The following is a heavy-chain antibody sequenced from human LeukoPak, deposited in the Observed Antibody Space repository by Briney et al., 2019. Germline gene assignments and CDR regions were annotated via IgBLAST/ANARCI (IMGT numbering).Heavy chain of an antibody. J-gene: IGHJ4*02. CDR2: ISYDGSNK. CDR1: GFTFSSYG. V-gene: IGHV3-30*18. CDR3: AKEYLGYCSSTSCYTFDY. Sequence: TGRSLRLSCAASGFTFSSYGMHWVRQAPGKGLEWVAVISYDGSNKYYADSVKGRFTISRDNSKNTLYLQMNSLRAEDTAVYYCAKEYLGYCSSTSCYTFDYWGQGTLVTVSS. D-gene: IGHD2-2*02.